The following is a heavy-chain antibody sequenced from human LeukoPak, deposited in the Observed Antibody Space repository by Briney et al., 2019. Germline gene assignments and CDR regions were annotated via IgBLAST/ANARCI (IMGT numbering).Heavy chain of an antibody. J-gene: IGHJ4*02. D-gene: IGHD1-26*01. V-gene: IGHV4-34*01. CDR3: ARGRPRSGSYYLFDY. Sequence: SETLSLTCAVYGGSFSGYYWSWIRQPPGKGLEWIGEINHSGSTNYNPSLKSRVTISVDTSKNQFSLKLSSVTAADTAVYYCARGRPRSGSYYLFDYWGQGTLVTVSS. CDR2: INHSGST. CDR1: GGSFSGYY.